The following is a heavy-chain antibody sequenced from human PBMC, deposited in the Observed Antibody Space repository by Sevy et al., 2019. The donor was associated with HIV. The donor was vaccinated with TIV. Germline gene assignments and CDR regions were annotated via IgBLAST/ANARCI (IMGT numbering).Heavy chain of an antibody. V-gene: IGHV7-4-1*01. CDR2: IDTNTGNP. CDR1: GYTFTNYA. J-gene: IGHJ5*02. Sequence: ASVKVSCRASGYTFTNYAMNWVRQAPGQGLEWMGWIDTNTGNPTYAQGFTGRFVFSLDTSVNTAHLQIRSLKAEDTAVYFCARDSGPRALSHYASSGYPFDHWGQGTLVTVSS. D-gene: IGHD3-22*01. CDR3: ARDSGPRALSHYASSGYPFDH.